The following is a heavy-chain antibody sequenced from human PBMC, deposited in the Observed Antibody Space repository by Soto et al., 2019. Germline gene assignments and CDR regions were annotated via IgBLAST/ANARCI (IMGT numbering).Heavy chain of an antibody. V-gene: IGHV3-21*01. CDR3: ARVGSVAGILNYYYYYGMDV. CDR1: GFTFSSYS. CDR2: ISSSSSYI. Sequence: EVQLVESGGGLVKPGGSLRLSCAASGFTFSSYSMNWVRQAPGKGLEWVSSISSSSSYIYYADSVKGRFTISRDNAKNSLYLQMNSLRAEDTAVYYCARVGSVAGILNYYYYYGMDVWGQGTTVTVSS. D-gene: IGHD6-19*01. J-gene: IGHJ6*02.